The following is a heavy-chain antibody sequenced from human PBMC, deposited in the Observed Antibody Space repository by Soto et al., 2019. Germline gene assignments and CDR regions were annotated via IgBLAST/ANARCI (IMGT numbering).Heavy chain of an antibody. CDR1: GFTFSSYA. CDR2: ISGSGGST. V-gene: IGHV3-23*01. Sequence: EVQLLESGGGLVQPGGSLRLSCAASGFTFSSYAMSWVRQAPGKGLEWVSAISGSGGSTYYADSVKGRFTISRDNSKNALYLQMDSLGAGDTVVYYCARRTRGWYFDYWGQGALVTVSS. J-gene: IGHJ4*02. D-gene: IGHD6-19*01. CDR3: ARRTRGWYFDY.